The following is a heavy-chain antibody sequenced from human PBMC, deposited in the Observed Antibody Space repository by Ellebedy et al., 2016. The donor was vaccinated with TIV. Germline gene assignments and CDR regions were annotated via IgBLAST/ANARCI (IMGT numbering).Heavy chain of an antibody. CDR3: VQKAPLIDY. J-gene: IGHJ4*02. CDR1: GFTFSSYA. CDR2: ISSNGGST. V-gene: IGHV3-64D*06. Sequence: GESLKISCSASGFTFSSYAMHWVRQAPGKGLEYVSAISSNGGSTYYADSVKGRFTIYRDNSKNTLYLQMSSLRAEDTAVYYCVQKAPLIDYWGQGTLVTVSS.